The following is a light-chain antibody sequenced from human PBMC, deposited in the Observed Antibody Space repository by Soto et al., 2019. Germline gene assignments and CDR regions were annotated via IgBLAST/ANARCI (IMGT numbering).Light chain of an antibody. CDR2: DVS. V-gene: IGLV2-14*01. CDR1: SSDVGGYNY. J-gene: IGLJ2*01. CDR3: SSYTSSSTGV. Sequence: QSALTQPASVSGSPGQSITISCTGTSSDVGGYNYVSWYQQHPRKAPKLMIYDVSNRPSGVSNRFSGSKSGNTACLTISGLRAEDEADYYCSSYTSSSTGVFGGGTKLTVL.